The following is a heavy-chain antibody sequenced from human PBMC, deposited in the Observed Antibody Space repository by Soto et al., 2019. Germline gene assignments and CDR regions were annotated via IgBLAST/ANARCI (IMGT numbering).Heavy chain of an antibody. V-gene: IGHV1-46*01. CDR1: GDTFTNYY. Sequence: QVQLMQSGAEVKKPGASVKVSCKASGDTFTNYYIHWVRQAPGQGLEWMGTVNPSGGHTTYAQHFLCRVTMTRDTSTSTLYMELTSLTSDDPAVYYCARGGHVVVVTAALDYWGQGTLVTVSS. CDR3: ARGGHVVVVTAALDY. J-gene: IGHJ4*02. CDR2: VNPSGGHT. D-gene: IGHD2-21*02.